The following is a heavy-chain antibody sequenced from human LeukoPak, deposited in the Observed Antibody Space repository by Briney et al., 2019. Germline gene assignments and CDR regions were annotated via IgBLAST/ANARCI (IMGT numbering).Heavy chain of an antibody. CDR1: GFTFSSYA. J-gene: IGHJ4*02. V-gene: IGHV3-23*01. D-gene: IGHD3-22*01. CDR2: ISGSGDNT. Sequence: GGSLRLSCAASGFTFSSYAMSWVRQAPGKGLEWVSGISGSGDNTYYADSVKGRFTISRDNSKNTLYVQVNSLGTEDTAAYYCAKGSYYDSSGSFYYDYWGQGTLVTVSS. CDR3: AKGSYYDSSGSFYYDY.